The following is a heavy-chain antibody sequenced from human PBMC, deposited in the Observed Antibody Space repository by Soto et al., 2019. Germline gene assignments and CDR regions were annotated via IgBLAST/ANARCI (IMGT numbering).Heavy chain of an antibody. D-gene: IGHD1-1*01. CDR3: ATRVNEVRNA. V-gene: IGHV4-59*01. J-gene: IGHJ5*02. CDR2: IYYSGST. CDR1: GGSISSYY. Sequence: PSETLSLTCTVSGGSISSYYWSWIRQPPGKGLEWIGYIYYSGSTNYNPSLKSRVTISVDTSKNQFSLNVSSVTAADTAVYYCATRVNEVRNAWGQGTRVSVPS.